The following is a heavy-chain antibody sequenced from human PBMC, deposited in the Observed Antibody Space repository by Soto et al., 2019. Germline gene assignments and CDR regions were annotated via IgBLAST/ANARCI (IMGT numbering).Heavy chain of an antibody. V-gene: IGHV3-48*02. Sequence: EVQLVESGGFLVKPGGSLRLSCAASGFTFSTYNMNWVRQAPGKGLEWVSYISSTSNTIYYADSVKGRFTISRDNAKNSLYLLMNSLRDEDTAVYFCARGTAYSSSWYGDNWGQGTLVTVSS. CDR3: ARGTAYSSSWYGDN. CDR1: GFTFSTYN. D-gene: IGHD6-13*01. CDR2: ISSTSNTI. J-gene: IGHJ4*02.